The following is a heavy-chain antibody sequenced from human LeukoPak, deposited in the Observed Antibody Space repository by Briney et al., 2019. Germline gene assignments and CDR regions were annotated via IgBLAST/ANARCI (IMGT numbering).Heavy chain of an antibody. CDR3: ARGITVGVSVWSGYPVHFDY. CDR1: GGSISSGGYY. D-gene: IGHD3-3*01. J-gene: IGHJ4*02. CDR2: IYYSGST. Sequence: SQTLSLTCTVSGGSISSGGYYWSWIRQHPGKGLEWIGYIYYSGSTYYNPSLKSRVTISVDTSKNQFSLKLSSVTAADTAVYYCARGITVGVSVWSGYPVHFDYWGQGTLVTVSS. V-gene: IGHV4-31*03.